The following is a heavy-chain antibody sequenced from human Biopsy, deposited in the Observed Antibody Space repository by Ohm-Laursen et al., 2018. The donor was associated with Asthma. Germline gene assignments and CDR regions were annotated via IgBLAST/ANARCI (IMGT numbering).Heavy chain of an antibody. CDR1: GFSFDDCA. Sequence: CAASGFSFDDCAMHWVRQTPGKGLERVSRISWNSGNIDYAVSVKGRFTISRDNAKNSLYLQMQSLRPEDTAFYYCAKSADYYDSTDYLDFWGRGTLVTVSS. CDR2: ISWNSGNI. V-gene: IGHV3-9*01. D-gene: IGHD3-22*01. J-gene: IGHJ4*01. CDR3: AKSADYYDSTDYLDF.